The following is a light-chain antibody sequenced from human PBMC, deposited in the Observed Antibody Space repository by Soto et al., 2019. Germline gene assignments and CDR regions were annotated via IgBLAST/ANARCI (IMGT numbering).Light chain of an antibody. CDR2: EVS. CDR1: SSDVGGYNY. V-gene: IGLV2-14*03. CDR3: SSYTSSSSLGV. J-gene: IGLJ1*01. Sequence: QSVLTQPASGSGSPGQWITISCIGTSSDVGGYNYVSWYQQHPGKAPKLMIYEVSNRPSGVSNRFSGSKSGNTASLTISGLQAEDEAEYYCSSYTSSSSLGVFGTGTKVTVL.